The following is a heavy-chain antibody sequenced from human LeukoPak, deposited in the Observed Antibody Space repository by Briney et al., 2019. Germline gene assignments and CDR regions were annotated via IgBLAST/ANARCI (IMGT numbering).Heavy chain of an antibody. Sequence: GGSLRLSCAASGFTFSGYGMHWVRQAPGKGLEWVAVIWYDGSKKYYADSVKGRFTISRDNSKNTLYPQMNSLRADDTAVYYCATENSGSYYGYFESWGQGALVTVSS. J-gene: IGHJ4*03. CDR3: ATENSGSYYGYFES. CDR2: IWYDGSKK. V-gene: IGHV3-33*08. D-gene: IGHD1-26*01. CDR1: GFTFSGYG.